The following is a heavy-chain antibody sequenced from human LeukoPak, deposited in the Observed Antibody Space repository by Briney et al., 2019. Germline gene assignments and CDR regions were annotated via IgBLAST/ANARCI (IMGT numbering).Heavy chain of an antibody. V-gene: IGHV4-34*01. CDR2: IFYSGST. CDR1: GFTFSSYT. J-gene: IGHJ4*02. CDR3: ARGRRIAARRRLGGGHFDY. Sequence: GSLRLSCAASGFTFSSYTMNWVRQPPGKGLEWIGNIFYSGSTYYSPSLKSRVTISLDTSRNQFSLKLSSVTAADTAVYYCARGRRIAARRRLGGGHFDYWGQGTLVTVSS. D-gene: IGHD6-6*01.